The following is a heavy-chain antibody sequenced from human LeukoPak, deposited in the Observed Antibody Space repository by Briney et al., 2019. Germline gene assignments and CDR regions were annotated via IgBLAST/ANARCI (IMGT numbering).Heavy chain of an antibody. J-gene: IGHJ6*02. Sequence: SLRLSCAASGFTFDDYAMHWVRQAPGKGPEWVSGISWNSGSIGYADSVKGRFTISRDNAKNSLYLQMNSLRAEDTALYYCAKDILVGTTTPHYYYGMDVWGQGTTVTVSS. CDR2: ISWNSGSI. D-gene: IGHD1-26*01. CDR1: GFTFDDYA. CDR3: AKDILVGTTTPHYYYGMDV. V-gene: IGHV3-9*01.